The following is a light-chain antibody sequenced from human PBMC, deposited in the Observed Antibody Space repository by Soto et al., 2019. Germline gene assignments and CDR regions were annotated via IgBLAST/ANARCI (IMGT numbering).Light chain of an antibody. J-gene: IGKJ4*01. CDR1: QSVRGTY. Sequence: EIVLTQSPGTLSLSPGERVTLSCRASQSVRGTYLAWYQHKPGQAPRLLIYGASSRATGIPDRFSGSGSGADFTLTISRREPEDFAVYFCHQYGTSPLTFGGGTKVEIK. CDR2: GAS. V-gene: IGKV3-20*01. CDR3: HQYGTSPLT.